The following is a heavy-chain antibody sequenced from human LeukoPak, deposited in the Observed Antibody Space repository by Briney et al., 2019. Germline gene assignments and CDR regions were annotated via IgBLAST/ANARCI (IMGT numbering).Heavy chain of an antibody. J-gene: IGHJ5*02. CDR3: ARGYSINCSSTSCNHYLNWFDP. CDR2: MNPNSGNT. Sequence: ASVKVSCKASGYTFSSHDTNWVRQATGQGLEWMGWMNPNSGNTGYAQKFQGRVTMTRNTPIGTAYMELSSLRSEDTAVYYCARGYSINCSSTSCNHYLNWFDPWGQGTLVTVSS. CDR1: GYTFSSHD. D-gene: IGHD2-2*01. V-gene: IGHV1-8*01.